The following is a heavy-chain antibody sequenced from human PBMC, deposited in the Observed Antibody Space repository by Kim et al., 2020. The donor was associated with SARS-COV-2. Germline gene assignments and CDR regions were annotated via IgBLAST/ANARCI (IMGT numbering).Heavy chain of an antibody. CDR2: IKEDGSET. V-gene: IGHV3-7*01. J-gene: IGHJ4*02. Sequence: GGSLRLSCVASGFIIRTYCMTWVRQPPGKGLEWVGNIKEDGSETYYADSVKGRFTISRDNSKNSLYLQMNSLRAEDTAVYYCMRDPRTYWSQGTLDIVPS. CDR3: MRDPRTY. CDR1: GFIIRTYC.